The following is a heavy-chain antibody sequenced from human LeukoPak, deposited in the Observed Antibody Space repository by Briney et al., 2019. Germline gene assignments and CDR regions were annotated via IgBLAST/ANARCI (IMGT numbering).Heavy chain of an antibody. Sequence: SVKVSCKASGGTFSSYAISWVRQAPGQGLEWMGRIIPILGIANYAQKFQGRVTITADKSTSTAYMELSSLRSEDTAVYYCARGASSGWYEGNWFDPWGQGTLVTVSS. D-gene: IGHD6-19*01. CDR3: ARGASSGWYEGNWFDP. J-gene: IGHJ5*02. CDR1: GGTFSSYA. V-gene: IGHV1-69*04. CDR2: IIPILGIA.